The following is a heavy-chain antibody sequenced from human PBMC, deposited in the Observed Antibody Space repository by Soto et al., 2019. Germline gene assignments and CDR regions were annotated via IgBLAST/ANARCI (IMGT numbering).Heavy chain of an antibody. D-gene: IGHD2-2*01. CDR3: ARNPPRAGAITSQWHRNYNTRYQLPPGGAFDI. CDR1: GGSFSGNY. J-gene: IGHJ3*02. V-gene: IGHV4-34*01. Sequence: QVQLQQWGAGLVKPSATLSLTCAVYGGSFSGNYWSWIRQPPGKGLEWIGEINHRGSTNFNPSLKRRVTISEDTSKNQFARRWSSVTAADTAVYYCARNPPRAGAITSQWHRNYNTRYQLPPGGAFDIWGQGTMVTVSS. CDR2: INHRGST.